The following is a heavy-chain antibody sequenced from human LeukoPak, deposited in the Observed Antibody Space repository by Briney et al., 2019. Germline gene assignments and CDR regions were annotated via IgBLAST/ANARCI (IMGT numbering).Heavy chain of an antibody. CDR2: LNPNSGGT. J-gene: IGHJ4*02. D-gene: IGHD6-19*01. Sequence: ASVKVSCETSGYTFTDYFMHCVRQAPGQGLEWMGWLNPNSGGTNYAQKFQGRVTMTRDTSINTAYMELSSLRSDDTAVFYCASVYSSGWYFDYWGQGTLVTVSS. V-gene: IGHV1-2*02. CDR1: GYTFTDYF. CDR3: ASVYSSGWYFDY.